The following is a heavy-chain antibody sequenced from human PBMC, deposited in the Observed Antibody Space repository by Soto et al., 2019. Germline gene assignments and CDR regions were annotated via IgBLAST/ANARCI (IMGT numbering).Heavy chain of an antibody. V-gene: IGHV3-23*01. CDR3: VDGGAIGRPPLDP. CDR2: TSASVGVT. J-gene: IGHJ5*02. Sequence: EVQLLESGGDLVQPGGSLRLSCEASGFTFYSHAMSWVRQAPGRGREWVSGTSASVGVTYYADSVKGRFTMSRDNAKNTLWLQMNNLRVEDTAVYYCVDGGAIGRPPLDPWGQGTLVIVSS. CDR1: GFTFYSHA. D-gene: IGHD6-6*01.